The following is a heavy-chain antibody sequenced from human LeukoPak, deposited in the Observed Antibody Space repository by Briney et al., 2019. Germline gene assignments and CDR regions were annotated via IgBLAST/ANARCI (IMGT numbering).Heavy chain of an antibody. Sequence: GESLKISCKGSGYGFSTFWIAWVRQMPGKGLECMGIIQPGDSKTRYSPSFQGHVTISADKSISTAYLQWSSLKASDTAMYYCAESATPYYFDHWGQGTLVTVSA. CDR3: AESATPYYFDH. D-gene: IGHD2-2*02. CDR2: IQPGDSKT. J-gene: IGHJ4*02. CDR1: GYGFSTFW. V-gene: IGHV5-51*01.